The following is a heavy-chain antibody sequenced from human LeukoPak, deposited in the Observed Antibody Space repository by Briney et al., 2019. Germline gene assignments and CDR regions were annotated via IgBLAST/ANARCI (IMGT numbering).Heavy chain of an antibody. V-gene: IGHV4-59*11. CDR2: IYNRGTT. CDR1: SGSTNSHF. J-gene: IGHJ4*02. D-gene: IGHD6-19*01. Sequence: SETLSLTCTVSSGSTNSHFWRWLPQPPGKGLEWIGNIYNRGTTNYNPALNSRVTMSVDTSKNQLSLQLTSVTAADTALYYCTKATKWLAFDYWGRGTLVTVSS. CDR3: TKATKWLAFDY.